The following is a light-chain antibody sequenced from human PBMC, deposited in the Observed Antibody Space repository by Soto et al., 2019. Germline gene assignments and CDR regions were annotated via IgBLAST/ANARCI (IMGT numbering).Light chain of an antibody. CDR3: QQYNNRPPDT. J-gene: IGKJ2*01. CDR1: QSVSNNY. CDR2: GAS. V-gene: IGKV3-20*01. Sequence: EIVLTQSPGTLSLSPGERATLSCRASQSVSNNYLAWYQQKPGQAPRLLIYGASSRATGIPDRFSGSGSGTDFTLTISRLEPEDFAVYYCQQYNNRPPDTFGQGTKLEIK.